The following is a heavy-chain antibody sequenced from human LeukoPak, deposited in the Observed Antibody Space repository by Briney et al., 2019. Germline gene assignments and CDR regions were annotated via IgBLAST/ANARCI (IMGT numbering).Heavy chain of an antibody. CDR3: ARAPYYYDSSSTNWFDP. V-gene: IGHV4-30-4*08. CDR2: ICYSEST. D-gene: IGHD3-22*01. Sequence: SETLSLTCTVAGGSISSGDYYWSWIRQPPGKGREWIGYICYSESTYYNPSLKSRVTISVDTSKNQFSLKLSSVTAADTAVYYCARAPYYYDSSSTNWFDPWGQGTLVTVSS. CDR1: GGSISSGDYY. J-gene: IGHJ5*02.